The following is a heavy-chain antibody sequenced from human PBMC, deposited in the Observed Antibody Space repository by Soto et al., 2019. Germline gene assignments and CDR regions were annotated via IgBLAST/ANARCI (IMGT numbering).Heavy chain of an antibody. D-gene: IGHD1-1*01. Sequence: VLLVESGGGLVKAGGSLRLSCAASGFIFSDYYMSWVRQTPGKGLEWVSYISTRSTYTNYADSVKGRFTISRDNTKNSLYLQMDSLRVEDTVVYYCARDLAWKRGKVGRYYYGMDVWGQGTTVTVSS. V-gene: IGHV3-11*06. CDR2: ISTRSTYT. J-gene: IGHJ6*02. CDR3: ARDLAWKRGKVGRYYYGMDV. CDR1: GFIFSDYY.